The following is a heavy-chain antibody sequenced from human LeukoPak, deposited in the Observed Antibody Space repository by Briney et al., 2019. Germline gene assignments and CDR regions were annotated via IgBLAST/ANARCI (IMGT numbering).Heavy chain of an antibody. CDR3: VRRYSYACGYFDS. Sequence: PGGSLRLSCTTSGFTFGDYAMNWVRQAPGKGLEWVAFIGSKAYGGTTDYAASVKGRFTISRDDSKSIAYLQMNSPKTEDTAVYHCVRRYSYACGYFDSWGQGTLVTVSS. CDR1: GFTFGDYA. CDR2: IGSKAYGGTT. D-gene: IGHD5-18*01. V-gene: IGHV3-49*04. J-gene: IGHJ4*02.